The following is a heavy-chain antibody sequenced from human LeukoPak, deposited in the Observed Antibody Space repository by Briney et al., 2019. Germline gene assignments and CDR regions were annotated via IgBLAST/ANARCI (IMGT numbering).Heavy chain of an antibody. CDR3: AKTTVGYSSGRYPGWPADC. J-gene: IGHJ4*02. CDR1: GFTFNTYA. V-gene: IGHV3-23*01. D-gene: IGHD6-19*01. Sequence: PGGSLRLSCEASGFTFNTYAIYCVRQAPGMGLEWVSGICGSGACTYYADSVKGRFTISRDNSKNTVYLQMNSLTADDTAVYYCAKTTVGYSSGRYPGWPADCWGQGTVVTVSS. CDR2: ICGSGACT.